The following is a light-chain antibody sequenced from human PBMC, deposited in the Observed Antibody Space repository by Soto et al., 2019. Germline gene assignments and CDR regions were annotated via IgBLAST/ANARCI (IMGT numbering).Light chain of an antibody. J-gene: IGKJ5*01. Sequence: DIQMTQSPSTLSASVGDTVTVTCRASQSVSGWLAWYQQKPGEAPKLLIHTASSLQTGVPSRFSGSGSGTEFTLTISSLQPEDFATYYCQQRHSYPITFGQGTRLEI. CDR3: QQRHSYPIT. CDR1: QSVSGW. CDR2: TAS. V-gene: IGKV1-5*01.